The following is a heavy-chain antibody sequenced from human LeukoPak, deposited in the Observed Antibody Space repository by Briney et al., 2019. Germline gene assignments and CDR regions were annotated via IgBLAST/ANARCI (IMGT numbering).Heavy chain of an antibody. V-gene: IGHV1-2*02. J-gene: IGHJ4*02. Sequence: ASVKVSFTASGYTFTRYYMHWVRQAPGQGLEWVGWINPNSGGTNYAQKFQGRVTMTRDTSISTAYMELSRLRSDDTAVYYCATPERGYSGYDFGSWGQGTLVTVSS. CDR2: INPNSGGT. CDR1: GYTFTRYY. CDR3: ATPERGYSGYDFGS. D-gene: IGHD5-12*01.